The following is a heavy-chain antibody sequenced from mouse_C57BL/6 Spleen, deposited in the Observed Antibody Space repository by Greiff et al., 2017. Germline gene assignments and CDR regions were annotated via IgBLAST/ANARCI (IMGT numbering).Heavy chain of an antibody. V-gene: IGHV1-69*01. Sequence: QVQLQQPGAELVMPGASVKLSCKASGYTFTSYWMHWVKQRPGQGLEWIGEIDPSDSYTNYNQKFKGKSTLTVDISSITAYMQLSSLTSEDSAVYYCARGYYGSSDGGGFAYWGQGTLVTVSA. J-gene: IGHJ3*01. CDR3: ARGYYGSSDGGGFAY. CDR1: GYTFTSYW. CDR2: IDPSDSYT. D-gene: IGHD1-1*01.